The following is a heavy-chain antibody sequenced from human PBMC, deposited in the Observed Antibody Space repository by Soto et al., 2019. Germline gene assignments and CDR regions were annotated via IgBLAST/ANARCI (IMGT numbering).Heavy chain of an antibody. V-gene: IGHV1-69*13. D-gene: IGHD1-26*01. CDR3: AREGFSGSYYAY. Sequence: GASVKVSCKASGDTFSNYPISWVRQAPGQGLEWMGGIIPIFQTASYAPKFHGRVTITADESTSTAYVELSSLRSDDTALYYCAREGFSGSYYAYWGQGTLVTVSS. CDR2: IIPIFQTA. J-gene: IGHJ4*02. CDR1: GDTFSNYP.